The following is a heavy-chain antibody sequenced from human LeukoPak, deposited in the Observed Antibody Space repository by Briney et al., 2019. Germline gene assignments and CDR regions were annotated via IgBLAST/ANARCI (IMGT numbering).Heavy chain of an antibody. Sequence: ASVKVSCKASGYTFTSYGISWVRQTPGQGLEWMGWISAYNGNTNYAQKLQGRVTMTTDTSTSTAYMELRSLRSDDTAVYYCARAAMVRGVMALYFDYWGQGPLVTVSS. D-gene: IGHD3-10*01. CDR3: ARAAMVRGVMALYFDY. CDR2: ISAYNGNT. CDR1: GYTFTSYG. V-gene: IGHV1-18*01. J-gene: IGHJ4*02.